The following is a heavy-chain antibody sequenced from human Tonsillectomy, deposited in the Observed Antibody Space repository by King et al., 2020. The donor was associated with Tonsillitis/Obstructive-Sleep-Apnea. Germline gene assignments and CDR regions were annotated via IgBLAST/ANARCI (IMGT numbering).Heavy chain of an antibody. D-gene: IGHD4-11*01. CDR1: GYIFTSYW. J-gene: IGHJ6*03. Sequence: VQLVQSGAEVKKPGESLKISCKGSGYIFTSYWIGWVRQTPGKGLEWVGIIYPYDSDNRYSQSFQGQVTISADKSISTAYLQWSSLKASDTAMYYWASHIVLETETTHSFNYYYYMDVWGKGTTVTVSS. V-gene: IGHV5-51*01. CDR2: IYPYDSDN. CDR3: ASHIVLETETTHSFNYYYYMDV.